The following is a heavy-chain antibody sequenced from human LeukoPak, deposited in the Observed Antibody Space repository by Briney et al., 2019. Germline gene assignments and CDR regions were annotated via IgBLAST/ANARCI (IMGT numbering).Heavy chain of an antibody. CDR2: IYSGGST. J-gene: IGHJ4*02. D-gene: IGHD3-10*01. Sequence: GGSLRLSCVASGFSVSSNYMSWVPQAPGKGLEWVSVIYSGGSTYYADSVKGRFTISRDNSKNTLYLQMNSLRAEDTAVYYCARDWAYGSGSYRGYWGQGTLVTVSS. V-gene: IGHV3-53*01. CDR3: ARDWAYGSGSYRGY. CDR1: GFSVSSNY.